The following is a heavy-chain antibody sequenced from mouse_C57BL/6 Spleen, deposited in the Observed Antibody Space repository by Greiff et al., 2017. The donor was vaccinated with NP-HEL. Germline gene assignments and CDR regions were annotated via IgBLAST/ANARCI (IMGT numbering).Heavy chain of an antibody. CDR3: AREEDMVYFDD. D-gene: IGHD1-1*02. CDR1: GYTFTSYW. V-gene: IGHV1-64*01. Sequence: QVQLQQPGAELVKPGASVKLSCKASGYTFTSYWMHWVKQRPGQGLEWIGMIRPNSGSTNYNEKFKSKATLTVDKSSSTAYMQLSSLTSEDSAVYYCAREEDMVYFDDWGQGTTLTVSS. J-gene: IGHJ2*01. CDR2: IRPNSGST.